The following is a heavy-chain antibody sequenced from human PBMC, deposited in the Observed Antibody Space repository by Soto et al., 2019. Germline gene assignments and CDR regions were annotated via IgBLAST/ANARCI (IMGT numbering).Heavy chain of an antibody. CDR2: INHSGST. V-gene: IGHV4-34*01. CDR3: ARGAWEYCSSTSCYFWNYYYYGMDV. Sequence: SETLSLTCAVYGGSFSGYYWRWIRQPPGKXLEWIGEINHSGSTNYNPSLKSRVTISVDTSKNQFSLKLSSVTAADTAVYYCARGAWEYCSSTSCYFWNYYYYGMDVWGQGTTVTVSS. J-gene: IGHJ6*02. CDR1: GGSFSGYY. D-gene: IGHD2-2*01.